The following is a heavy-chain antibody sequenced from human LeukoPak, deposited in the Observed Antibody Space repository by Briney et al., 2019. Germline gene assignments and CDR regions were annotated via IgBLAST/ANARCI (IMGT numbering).Heavy chain of an antibody. J-gene: IGHJ3*02. D-gene: IGHD6-6*01. CDR1: GFSFSTYD. CDR2: IYSGGST. CDR3: ASYRYGSSFAFDI. V-gene: IGHV3-66*01. Sequence: GGSLRLSCSASGFSFSTYDLHWVRQAPGKGLEWVSIIYSGGSTYYADSVKGRFTISRDNSKNTLYLQMNSLRAEDTAVYYCASYRYGSSFAFDIWGQGTMVTVSS.